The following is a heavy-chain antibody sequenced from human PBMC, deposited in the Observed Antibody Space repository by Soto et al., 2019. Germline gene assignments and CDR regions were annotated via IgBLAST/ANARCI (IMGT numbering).Heavy chain of an antibody. D-gene: IGHD2-15*01. CDR2: IYYSGST. Sequence: QVQLQESGPGLVKPSQTLSLTCTVSGGSISSGGYYWSWIRQHPGKGLEWIGDIYYSGSTYYNPSLRSRVTISVDTSKNQCSLKLSSVTAADTAVYYCARSLGRRYCSGGSCYPMDWFDPWGQGTLVTVSS. J-gene: IGHJ5*02. CDR3: ARSLGRRYCSGGSCYPMDWFDP. CDR1: GGSISSGGYY. V-gene: IGHV4-31*03.